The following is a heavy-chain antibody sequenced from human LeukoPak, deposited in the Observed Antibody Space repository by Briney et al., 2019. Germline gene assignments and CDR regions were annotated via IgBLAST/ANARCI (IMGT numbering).Heavy chain of an antibody. CDR2: MSYSGST. CDR3: ARFYTTSQYGSGYMDV. J-gene: IGHJ6*03. CDR1: GGSISSSSYY. D-gene: IGHD3-10*01. Sequence: SETLSLTCAVSGGSISSSSYYWGWIRQPPGKGLEWIGSMSYSGSTYYNPSLKSRVTIAVDTSKTQFSLKLSSVTAADTAVYYCARFYTTSQYGSGYMDVWGKGTTVTVSS. V-gene: IGHV4-39*01.